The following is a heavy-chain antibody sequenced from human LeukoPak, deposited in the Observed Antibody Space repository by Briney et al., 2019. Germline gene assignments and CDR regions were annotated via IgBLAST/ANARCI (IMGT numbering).Heavy chain of an antibody. CDR3: AKASWVSSADAVL. CDR2: LRGDGET. D-gene: IGHD3-10*01. CDR1: GFTFSSYA. V-gene: IGHV3-23*01. Sequence: TGGSLRLSCVASGFTFSSYAMSWVRQAPARGLEWASSLRGDGETFCAESVKGRFTLSRDDSRNMVFLHLNILRVEDTALYYCAKASWVSSADAVLWGQGTVVTVS. J-gene: IGHJ4*02.